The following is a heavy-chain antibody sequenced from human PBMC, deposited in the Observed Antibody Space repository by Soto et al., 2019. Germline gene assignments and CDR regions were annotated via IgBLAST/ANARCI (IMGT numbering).Heavy chain of an antibody. CDR3: ARFNSGSYYEAFDI. CDR1: GGYSSNSSW. Sequence: SETLCLTSAVSGGYSSNSSWWSWVRQPPGKGLEWIGEIYHSGSTNYNPSLKSRVTISVDKSKNQFSLKLSSVTAADTAVYYCARFNSGSYYEAFDIWGQGTMVTVS. V-gene: IGHV4-4*02. CDR2: IYHSGST. D-gene: IGHD1-26*01. J-gene: IGHJ3*02.